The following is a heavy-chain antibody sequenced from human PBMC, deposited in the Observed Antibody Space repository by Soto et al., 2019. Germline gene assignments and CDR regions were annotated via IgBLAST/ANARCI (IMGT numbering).Heavy chain of an antibody. Sequence: QVQLQQWGAGLLKASETLSLTCAVYGGSFSGYYWSWIRQPPGKGLEWIGEINHSGSTNYNPSLKSRVTISVDTSKNQFSLKLSSVTAADTAVYYCARGYYYGSGSDPTAYYYGMDVWGQGTTVTVSS. J-gene: IGHJ6*02. V-gene: IGHV4-34*01. CDR2: INHSGST. D-gene: IGHD3-10*01. CDR3: ARGYYYGSGSDPTAYYYGMDV. CDR1: GGSFSGYY.